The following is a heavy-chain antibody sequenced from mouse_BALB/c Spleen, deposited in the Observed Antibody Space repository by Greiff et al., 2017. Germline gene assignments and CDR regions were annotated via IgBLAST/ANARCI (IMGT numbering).Heavy chain of an antibody. CDR1: GYAFSSYW. CDR2: IYPGDGDT. D-gene: IGHD1-1*01. CDR3: ARWGLRFSYAMDY. J-gene: IGHJ4*01. V-gene: IGHV1-80*01. Sequence: QVQLKESGAELVRPGSSVKISCKASGYAFSSYWMNWVKQRPGQGLEWIGQIYPGDGDTNYNGKFKGKATLTADKSSSTAYMQLSSLTSEDSAVYFCARWGLRFSYAMDYWGQGTSVTVSS.